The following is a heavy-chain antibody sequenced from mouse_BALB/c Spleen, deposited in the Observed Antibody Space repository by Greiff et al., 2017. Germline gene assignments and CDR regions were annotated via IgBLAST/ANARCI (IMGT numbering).Heavy chain of an antibody. V-gene: IGHV5-6-5*01. D-gene: IGHD2-1*01. J-gene: IGHJ4*01. CDR1: GFTFSSYA. Sequence: DVKLVESGGGLVKPGGSLKLSCAASGFTFSSYAMSWVRQTPEKRLEWVASISSGGSTYYPDSVKGRFTISRDNAKNTLYLQMSSLKSEDTAMYYCARVGNHYAMDYWGQGTSVTVSS. CDR2: ISSGGST. CDR3: ARVGNHYAMDY.